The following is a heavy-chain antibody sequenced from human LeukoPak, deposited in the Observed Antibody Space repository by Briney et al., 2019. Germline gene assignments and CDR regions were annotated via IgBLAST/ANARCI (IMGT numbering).Heavy chain of an antibody. J-gene: IGHJ3*02. CDR3: ARVSLSRNYYDSSGYSPLI. Sequence: SETLSLTCTVSGGSISGYYWSWIRQPPGKGLEWIGEINHSGSTNYNPSLKSRVTISVDTSKNQFSLKLSSVTAADTAVYYCARVSLSRNYYDSSGYSPLIWGQGTMVTVSS. CDR2: INHSGST. V-gene: IGHV4-34*01. CDR1: GGSISGYY. D-gene: IGHD3-22*01.